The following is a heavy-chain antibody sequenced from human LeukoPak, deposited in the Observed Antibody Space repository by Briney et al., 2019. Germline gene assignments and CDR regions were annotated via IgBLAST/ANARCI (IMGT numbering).Heavy chain of an antibody. CDR3: ARWDIRGTAHQLDY. V-gene: IGHV3-7*01. Sequence: HSGGSLRLSCAASGFTLSSHWMSWVRPAPGKGLEWVANINQDGSAKYYVDSVKGRFTISRDNARNSMYLQMNSLRAEDTAVYYCARWDIRGTAHQLDYWGQGTLVTVSS. D-gene: IGHD5-12*01. CDR2: INQDGSAK. J-gene: IGHJ4*02. CDR1: GFTLSSHW.